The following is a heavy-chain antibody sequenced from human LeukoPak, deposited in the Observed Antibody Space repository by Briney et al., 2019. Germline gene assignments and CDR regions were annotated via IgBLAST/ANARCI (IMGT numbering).Heavy chain of an antibody. D-gene: IGHD3-16*01. J-gene: IGHJ6*03. CDR2: ISYDGSNK. CDR3: ARDPLNGRFYYYYMDV. CDR1: GFTFSSYA. V-gene: IGHV3-30*04. Sequence: GGSLRLSCAASGFTFSSYAMHWVRQAPGEGLEWVAVISYDGSNKYYADSVKGRFTISRDNSKNTLYLQMNSLRAEDTAVYYCARDPLNGRFYYYYMDVWGKGTTVTVSS.